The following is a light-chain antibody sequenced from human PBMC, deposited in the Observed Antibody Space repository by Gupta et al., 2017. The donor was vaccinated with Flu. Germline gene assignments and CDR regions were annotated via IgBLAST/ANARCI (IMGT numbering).Light chain of an antibody. J-gene: IGKJ4*01. CDR1: QSISNY. V-gene: IGKV1-39*01. Sequence: DVQMTQSPSSLSASVGDRVTITCRASQSISNYVNWIQQKGGEAPKPLIYAASRLQSGVPSRFSGSVSGTEFTLTISSLQPEDFATYYCQQGNRTPFTFGRGTKVEI. CDR3: QQGNRTPFT. CDR2: AAS.